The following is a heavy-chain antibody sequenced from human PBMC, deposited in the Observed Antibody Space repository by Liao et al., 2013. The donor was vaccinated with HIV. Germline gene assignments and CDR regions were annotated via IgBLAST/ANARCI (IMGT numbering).Heavy chain of an antibody. CDR1: GGSISSYY. V-gene: IGHV4-59*01. Sequence: QVQLQQWGAGLLKPSETLSLTCIVSGGSISSYYWSWIRQPPGKGLEWIGYIHTSGKTNYNPSLKSRLTISVDTSTNQFSLKLSSVTAADTAVYYCARGLRKSHFDYWGQGTLVTVSS. CDR3: ARGLRKSHFDY. CDR2: IHTSGKT. D-gene: IGHD5-12*01. J-gene: IGHJ4*02.